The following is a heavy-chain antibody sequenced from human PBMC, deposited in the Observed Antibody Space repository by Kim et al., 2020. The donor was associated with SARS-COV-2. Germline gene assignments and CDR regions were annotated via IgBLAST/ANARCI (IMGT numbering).Heavy chain of an antibody. CDR1: GYTFTGYY. J-gene: IGHJ3*02. V-gene: IGHV1-2*06. Sequence: ASVKVSCKASGYTFTGYYMHWVRQAPGQGLEWMGRINPNSGGTNYAQKFQGRVTMTRDTSISTAYMELSRLRSDDTAVYYCARVAVPAAMRTAFDIWGQGTMVTVSS. CDR2: INPNSGGT. D-gene: IGHD2-2*01. CDR3: ARVAVPAAMRTAFDI.